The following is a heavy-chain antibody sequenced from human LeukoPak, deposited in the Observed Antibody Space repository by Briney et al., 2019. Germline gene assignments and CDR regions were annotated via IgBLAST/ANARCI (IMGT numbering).Heavy chain of an antibody. J-gene: IGHJ4*02. CDR3: TRDEFGENDY. CDR1: GCTFGHYA. CDR2: IRSKAYGGTT. V-gene: IGHV3-49*04. Sequence: GGSLRLSCTASGCTFGHYAMSWVRQAPGKGLEWVGFIRSKAYGGTTEYAASVKGRFTISRDDSKSIAYLQMNSLKTEDTAVYYCTRDEFGENDYWGQGTLVTVSS. D-gene: IGHD3-10*01.